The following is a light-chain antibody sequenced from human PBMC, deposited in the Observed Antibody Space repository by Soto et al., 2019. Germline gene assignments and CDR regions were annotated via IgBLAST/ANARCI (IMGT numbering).Light chain of an antibody. Sequence: EIVMTQSPATLSVSPGERVTLSCRASQSVSSSLAWYQQKPGQAPRLLIYGASTRATGIPARCSGSGSGTEFTLTISSLQSEDFAVYYRQQYNNWPPFTFGPGTKVDIK. V-gene: IGKV3-15*01. CDR3: QQYNNWPPFT. CDR1: QSVSSS. CDR2: GAS. J-gene: IGKJ3*01.